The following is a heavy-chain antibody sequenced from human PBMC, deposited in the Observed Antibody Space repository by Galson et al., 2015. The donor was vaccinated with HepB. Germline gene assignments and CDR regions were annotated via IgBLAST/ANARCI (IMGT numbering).Heavy chain of an antibody. CDR3: AKDGRWRSAAGDHFHH. J-gene: IGHJ4*02. D-gene: IGHD6-13*01. CDR2: VSNDGSKK. V-gene: IGHV3-30*18. CDR1: GFSFAHYG. Sequence: SLRLSCAASGFSFAHYGMHWVRQAPGKGLEWVSFVSNDGSKKYYADSVKGRFTISRDNSQNTVSLQLNSLRLEDSGFYYCAKDGRWRSAAGDHFHHWGQGALVAVSS.